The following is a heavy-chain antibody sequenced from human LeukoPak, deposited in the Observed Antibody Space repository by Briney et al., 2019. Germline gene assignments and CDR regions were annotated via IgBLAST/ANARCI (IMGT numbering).Heavy chain of an antibody. CDR1: GFTFSSYG. J-gene: IGHJ6*02. CDR3: AKDRSSGPHYYYGMDV. D-gene: IGHD6-25*01. V-gene: IGHV3-30*18. CDR2: ISYLGDDQ. Sequence: PGRSLRLSCAASGFTFSSYGIHWVRQAPGKGLEWVAVISYLGDDQFYAESVKGRFTISRDNSKETVFLQMNSLRGEDTAVYYCAKDRSSGPHYYYGMDVWGQGTTVIVSS.